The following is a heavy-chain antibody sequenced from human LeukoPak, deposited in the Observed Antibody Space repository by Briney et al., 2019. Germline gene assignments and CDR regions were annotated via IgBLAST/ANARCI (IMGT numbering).Heavy chain of an antibody. Sequence: SQTLSLTCTVSGGSISSGGYYWSWIRQPPGKGLEWIGYIYHSGSTYYNPSLKSRVTISVDRSKNQFSLKLSSVTAADTAVYYCAREVLSSSSPSFDYWGQGTLVTVSS. D-gene: IGHD6-13*01. CDR2: IYHSGST. CDR3: AREVLSSSSPSFDY. J-gene: IGHJ4*02. V-gene: IGHV4-30-2*01. CDR1: GGSISSGGYY.